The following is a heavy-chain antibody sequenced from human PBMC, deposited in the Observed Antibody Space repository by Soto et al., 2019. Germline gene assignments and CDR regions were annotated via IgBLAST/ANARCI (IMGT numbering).Heavy chain of an antibody. CDR1: GRTFSSYG. D-gene: IGHD6-19*01. CDR3: AKVRYSSPMGYYYGMDV. J-gene: IGHJ6*02. CDR2: IIPIFGTA. V-gene: IGHV1-69*01. Sequence: PSVKLPCKASGRTFSSYGITLVRPAHGLGLEWVGGIIPIFGTANYAQKFQGRVTITADESTSTSYMEVNNLRSEDTAVYYCAKVRYSSPMGYYYGMDVWGQGTTVTVS.